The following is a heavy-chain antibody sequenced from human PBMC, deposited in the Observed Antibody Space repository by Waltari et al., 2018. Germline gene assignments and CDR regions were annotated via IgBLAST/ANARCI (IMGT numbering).Heavy chain of an antibody. CDR1: GYTFTSRG. CDR2: INTQKAST. D-gene: IGHD2-2*02. J-gene: IGHJ4*02. CDR3: ARTCISAACYMIY. Sequence: QVQLVQSGGEMKEPGASVKVSCKASGYTFTSRGINWVRQSPGQGLDWMGWINTQKASTNNAQNLQGRVTMTADTSTTTAYMGLRSLKSDDTAIYYCARTCISAACYMIYWGQGTLVTVSA. V-gene: IGHV1-18*01.